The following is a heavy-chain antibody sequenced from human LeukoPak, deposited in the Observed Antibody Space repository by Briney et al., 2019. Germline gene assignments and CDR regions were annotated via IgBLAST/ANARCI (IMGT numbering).Heavy chain of an antibody. CDR1: SGSISGYY. CDR3: ARGGPRRDGYNLDY. Sequence: PSETLSLTCIVSSGSISGYYWSWIRQPPGKGLEYIGHISYTGTTNYNPSLKSRITISVDTSKNQFSLKLSPVTAADTAVYYCARGGPRRDGYNLDYWGQGTLVTVSS. D-gene: IGHD5-24*01. CDR2: ISYTGTT. J-gene: IGHJ4*02. V-gene: IGHV4-59*01.